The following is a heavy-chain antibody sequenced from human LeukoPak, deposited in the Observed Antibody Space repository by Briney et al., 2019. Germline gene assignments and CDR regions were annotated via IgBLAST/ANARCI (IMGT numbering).Heavy chain of an antibody. J-gene: IGHJ3*02. D-gene: IGHD3-10*01. V-gene: IGHV4-34*01. CDR2: INHSGST. CDR3: ARYPVLLWFGEFADAFDI. CDR1: SGSFRGYY. Sequence: SETLSLTCAVYSGSFRGYYWSWIRQPPGKGLEWIGEINHSGSTNYNPSLKSRVTISVDTSKNKFSLKLSSVTAADTAVYYCARYPVLLWFGEFADAFDIWGQGTMVTVSS.